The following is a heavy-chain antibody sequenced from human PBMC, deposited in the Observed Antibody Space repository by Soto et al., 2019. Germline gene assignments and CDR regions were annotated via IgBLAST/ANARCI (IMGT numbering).Heavy chain of an antibody. D-gene: IGHD3-10*01. V-gene: IGHV4-31*03. CDR3: ARDSADRGDYFAY. CDR1: GGSISSGGYY. J-gene: IGHJ4*02. Sequence: QVQLQESGPGLVKPSQTLSLTCTVSGGSISSGGYYWSWIRQHPGKGLEWIGYIYYSGSTYYNPSLKSRVTISRDTFKNQFSLGLGPVTAADTAVYYCARDSADRGDYFAYWGKGTLVTVSS. CDR2: IYYSGST.